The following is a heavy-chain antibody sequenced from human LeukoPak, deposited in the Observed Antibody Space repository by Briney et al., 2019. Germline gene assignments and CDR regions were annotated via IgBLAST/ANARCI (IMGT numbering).Heavy chain of an antibody. D-gene: IGHD1-26*01. J-gene: IGHJ4*02. CDR1: GFTFSNYG. CDR2: ITGSGGST. CDR3: AKGPVSAIVGATTLDY. Sequence: GGSLRLSCAASGFTFSNYGMSWVRQAPGKGLAWVSSITGSGGSTRVDSVKDRFTISRDNSKNTVYLQVNSLRVEDTAVYYCAKGPVSAIVGATTLDYWGQGTLVTVSS. V-gene: IGHV3-23*01.